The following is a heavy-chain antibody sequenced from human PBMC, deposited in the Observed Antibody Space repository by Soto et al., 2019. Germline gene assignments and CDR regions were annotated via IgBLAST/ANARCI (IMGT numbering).Heavy chain of an antibody. V-gene: IGHV1-18*01. CDR1: GYTFTSYG. CDR3: ARAGYCTSTSRYEGWFDP. J-gene: IGHJ5*02. CDR2: ISAYNGNT. D-gene: IGHD2-2*01. Sequence: QVQLVQSGAEVKKPGASVKLSCKASGYTFTSYGISWVRQAPGQGLEWMGWISAYNGNTNYAQKLQGRVTMTTDTSTSTAYMELRSLRSDDTAVYYCARAGYCTSTSRYEGWFDPWGQGTLVTVST.